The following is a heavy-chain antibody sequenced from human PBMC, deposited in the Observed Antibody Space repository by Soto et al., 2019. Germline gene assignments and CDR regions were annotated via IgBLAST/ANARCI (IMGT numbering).Heavy chain of an antibody. D-gene: IGHD5-12*01. CDR3: AREGGYDGPQRGSTYYYYYYYMDV. J-gene: IGHJ6*03. CDR2: IIPILGIA. CDR1: GGTFSSYT. V-gene: IGHV1-69*04. Sequence: ASVKVSCKASGGTFSSYTISWVRQAPGQGLEWMGRIIPILGIANYAQKFQGRVTITADKSTSTAYMELSSRRSEDTAVYYCAREGGYDGPQRGSTYYYYYYYMDVWGKGTTVTVSS.